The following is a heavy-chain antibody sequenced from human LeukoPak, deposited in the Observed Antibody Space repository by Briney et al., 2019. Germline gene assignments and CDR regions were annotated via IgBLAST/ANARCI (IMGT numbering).Heavy chain of an antibody. Sequence: GGSLRLSCAASGFTVSNNYMSWVRQAPGKGLEWVSITYSDSSTNYADSVKGRFTISIDTSQNTLSLQMNSLRAEDTAVYYCVRKNRDFNAAFDIWGQGTVVTVSS. CDR2: TYSDSST. CDR1: GFTVSNNY. V-gene: IGHV3-53*01. J-gene: IGHJ3*02. D-gene: IGHD2-21*02. CDR3: VRKNRDFNAAFDI.